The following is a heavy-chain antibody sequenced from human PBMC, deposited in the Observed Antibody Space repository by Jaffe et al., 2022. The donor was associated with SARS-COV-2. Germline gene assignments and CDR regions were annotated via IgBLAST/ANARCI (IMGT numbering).Heavy chain of an antibody. V-gene: IGHV4-59*08. D-gene: IGHD1-26*01. CDR3: ARQDHLDGIVSAGLYFDS. CDR2: ISYTGRP. Sequence: QVQLQQSGPGLVKPSETLSLTCTVSGGSLSDFYWSWIRQTPGKGLEWIGHISYTGRPNYNPSLMSRVTISADASKKQVSLQLSSVTAADTAVYYCARQDHLDGIVSAGLYFDSWGQGTQVTVSS. CDR1: GGSLSDFY. J-gene: IGHJ4*02.